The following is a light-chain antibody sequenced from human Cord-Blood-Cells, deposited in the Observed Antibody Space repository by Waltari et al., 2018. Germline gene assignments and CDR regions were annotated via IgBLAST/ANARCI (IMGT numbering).Light chain of an antibody. CDR2: DVS. Sequence: QSALTQPRSVSGSPGQSVTISCTGTSSDVGGYNYVSWYQQHPGKAPKLMIYDVSTRPSGVPDRFSGSKSGNTASLTISVLQAEDEADYYCCSYAGSYTYVVFGGGTKLTVL. CDR1: SSDVGGYNY. V-gene: IGLV2-11*01. J-gene: IGLJ2*01. CDR3: CSYAGSYTYVV.